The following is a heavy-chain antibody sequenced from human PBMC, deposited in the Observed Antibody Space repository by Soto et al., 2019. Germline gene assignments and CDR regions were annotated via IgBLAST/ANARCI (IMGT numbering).Heavy chain of an antibody. CDR3: ARLKGAFSIITYNWFDP. D-gene: IGHD3-16*01. J-gene: IGHJ5*02. Sequence: SETLSLTCTVSGDSISSSSYYWGWIRQPPGKGLEWIGDIYYSGTTHYNPSLKSRVTISIDTSKNQFSLHLRSVTAADTAVYYCARLKGAFSIITYNWFDPWGQGTPVTVSS. V-gene: IGHV4-39*01. CDR2: IYYSGTT. CDR1: GDSISSSSYY.